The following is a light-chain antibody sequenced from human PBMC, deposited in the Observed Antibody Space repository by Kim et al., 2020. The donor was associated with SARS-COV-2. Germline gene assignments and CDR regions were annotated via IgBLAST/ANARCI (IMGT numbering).Light chain of an antibody. J-gene: IGKJ1*01. Sequence: DIQMTQSPSSLSASVGDRVTITCRASQGISSYVAWYQQKPGEVPRLLIYDASALQSGVPSRFSGSGSGTDFTLTISGLQPEDVATYYCQKYNGAPWTFGQGTNVDIK. CDR1: QGISSY. V-gene: IGKV1-27*01. CDR2: DAS. CDR3: QKYNGAPWT.